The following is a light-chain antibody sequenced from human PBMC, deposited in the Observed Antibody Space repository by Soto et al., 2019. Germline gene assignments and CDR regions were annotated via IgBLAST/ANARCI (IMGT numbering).Light chain of an antibody. CDR1: QSVKTY. CDR3: QQYNNWPQT. Sequence: EIVMTQSPATLSVSPGERATLSCRASQSVKTYLAWYQQKPGQSPRLLIYGASTRATGIPARFSGSGSGTEFTLTISSPQSEDFAVYYCQQYNNWPQTFGQGTKVES. CDR2: GAS. V-gene: IGKV3-15*01. J-gene: IGKJ1*01.